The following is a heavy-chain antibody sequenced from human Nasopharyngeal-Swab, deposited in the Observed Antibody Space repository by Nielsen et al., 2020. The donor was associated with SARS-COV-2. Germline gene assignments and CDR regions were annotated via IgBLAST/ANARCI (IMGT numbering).Heavy chain of an antibody. V-gene: IGHV4-59*01. J-gene: IGHJ4*02. CDR2: IYYSGST. CDR3: ARGHPYYFDSSGYYYYVDY. D-gene: IGHD3-22*01. CDR1: GGSISGYY. Sequence: GSLRLSCKVSGGSISGYYWTWIRQPPGKGLEWIGYIYYSGSTSYNPSLKSRVTISLDTPKNQFFLKLSSVTAADTAVYYCARGHPYYFDSSGYYYYVDYWGRETLVTVSS.